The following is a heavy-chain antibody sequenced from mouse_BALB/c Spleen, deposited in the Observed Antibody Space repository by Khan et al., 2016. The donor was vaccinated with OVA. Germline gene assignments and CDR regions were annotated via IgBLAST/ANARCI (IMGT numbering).Heavy chain of an antibody. D-gene: IGHD1-1*01. CDR2: INTGGDYI. CDR3: ARHNYGPFAY. Sequence: EVQLVESGGDLVKPGGSLKLSCAASGFTFSTYAMSWVRQTPDKRLEWVATINTGGDYIYYPDSVKGRFTISRDTAKHQLFLQLSSRRSDATAMYYCARHNYGPFAYWGQGTLVTVSA. J-gene: IGHJ3*01. V-gene: IGHV5-6*01. CDR1: GFTFSTYA.